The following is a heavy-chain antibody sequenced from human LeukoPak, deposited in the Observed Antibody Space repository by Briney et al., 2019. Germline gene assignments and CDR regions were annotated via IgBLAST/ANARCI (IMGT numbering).Heavy chain of an antibody. D-gene: IGHD3-9*01. CDR1: GFTFSSYA. Sequence: GGSLRFSCAASGFTFSSYAMSWVRQAPGKGLEWVSAISGSGGSTYYADSVKGRFTISRDNSKNTLYLQMNSLRAEDTAVYYCAKDRNDILTGHGPSGAEYFQHWGQGTLVTVSS. CDR2: ISGSGGST. CDR3: AKDRNDILTGHGPSGAEYFQH. J-gene: IGHJ1*01. V-gene: IGHV3-23*01.